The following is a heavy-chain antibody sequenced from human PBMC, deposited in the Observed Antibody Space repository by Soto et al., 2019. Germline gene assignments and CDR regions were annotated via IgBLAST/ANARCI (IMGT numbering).Heavy chain of an antibody. CDR2: IGGTNGKT. J-gene: IGHJ4*02. D-gene: IGHD3-10*01. Sequence: EVQLLESGGDLVQPGGSLRLSCAASGFTFSSYAMSWVRQAPGKGLEWVSGIGGTNGKTYYADSVKGRFTISRDNFENTLSLHMSRLRAEDTAVYYCAKGMSRSSPADAGCFDHWGQGALVTVSS. CDR3: AKGMSRSSPADAGCFDH. V-gene: IGHV3-23*01. CDR1: GFTFSSYA.